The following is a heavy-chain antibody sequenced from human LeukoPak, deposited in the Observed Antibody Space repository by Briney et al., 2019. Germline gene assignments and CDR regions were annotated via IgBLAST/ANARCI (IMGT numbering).Heavy chain of an antibody. Sequence: ASVKVSCKASGYTFTSYGISWVRQAPGQGLEWMGWISAYNGNTNYAQKLQGRVTMTTDTSTSTAYMELRSLRSEDTAVYYCAADPYGTNDAFDIWGQGTMVTVSS. CDR1: GYTFTSYG. CDR3: AADPYGTNDAFDI. J-gene: IGHJ3*02. V-gene: IGHV1-18*01. D-gene: IGHD2-2*01. CDR2: ISAYNGNT.